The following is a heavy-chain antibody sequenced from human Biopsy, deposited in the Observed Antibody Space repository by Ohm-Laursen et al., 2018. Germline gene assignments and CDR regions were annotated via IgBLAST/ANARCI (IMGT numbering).Heavy chain of an antibody. CDR1: GDSISSSTYY. Sequence: SQTLSLTCPVSGDSISSSTYYWGWIRQPPGKGLEWIGPIRNTYFRTSLKSRVTMSVATSKNQFSLELSSVTAADTGVYYCAQTRNDYGGFYFDYWGRGTLVTVSS. CDR2: PIRNT. D-gene: IGHD4/OR15-4a*01. J-gene: IGHJ4*02. V-gene: IGHV4-39*01. CDR3: AQTRNDYGGFYFDY.